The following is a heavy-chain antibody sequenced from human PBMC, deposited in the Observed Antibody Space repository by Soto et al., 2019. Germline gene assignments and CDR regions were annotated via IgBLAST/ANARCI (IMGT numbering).Heavy chain of an antibody. D-gene: IGHD3-3*01. J-gene: IGHJ4*02. V-gene: IGHV3-23*01. Sequence: EVQLLESGGGLVQPGGSLRLSCAASGFTFSSYAMSWVRQAPGKGLEWVSAISGSGGSTYYADSVKGRFTISGDNSKNTLYLQMNSLRAEDTAVYYCAKNGRFLEWLLMGLIDYWGQGTLVTVSS. CDR1: GFTFSSYA. CDR2: ISGSGGST. CDR3: AKNGRFLEWLLMGLIDY.